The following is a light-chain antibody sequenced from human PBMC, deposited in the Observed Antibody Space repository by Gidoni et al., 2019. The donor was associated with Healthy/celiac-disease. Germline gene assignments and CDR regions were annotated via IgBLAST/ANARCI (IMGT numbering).Light chain of an antibody. J-gene: IGLJ2*01. CDR1: SSDVGGYNY. CDR2: DVS. CDR3: SSYTSSSTLVE. V-gene: IGLV2-14*01. Sequence: QSALTQPASVSGSPGQSTTISCTGTSSDVGGYNYVSWYQQPPGKAPKLMIYDVSNRPSGVSNRFSGSKSGNTASLTISGLQAEDEADYYCSSYTSSSTLVEFGGGTKLTVL.